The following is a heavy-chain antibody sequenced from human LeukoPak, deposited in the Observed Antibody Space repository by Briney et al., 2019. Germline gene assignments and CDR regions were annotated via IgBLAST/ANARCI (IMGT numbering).Heavy chain of an antibody. CDR2: MRSGETP. Sequence: GGSLRLSCTTSGFAFGDYALSWVRQAPGKGLEWVGFMRSGETPQYAASVSGRFIISRDDSNRVAHLQMSSLKTEDTALYYCARSRDGYNFAFDYWGRETLVTVSS. CDR3: ARSRDGYNFAFDY. J-gene: IGHJ4*02. V-gene: IGHV3-49*04. CDR1: GFAFGDYA. D-gene: IGHD5-24*01.